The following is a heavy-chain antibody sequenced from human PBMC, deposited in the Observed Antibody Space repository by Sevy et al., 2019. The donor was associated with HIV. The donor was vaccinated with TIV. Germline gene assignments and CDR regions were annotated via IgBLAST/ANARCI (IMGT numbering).Heavy chain of an antibody. Sequence: ASVKVSCKASGDTFTNNYIHWVRQAPGQGLEWMGMVDPSAGNTTYAQHFQGTVTMTRDTSTSILYVDLSSLRSEDTAVYYCVRADPDQHFDSWGQGTLVTVSS. V-gene: IGHV1-46*01. J-gene: IGHJ4*02. CDR1: GDTFTNNY. CDR2: VDPSAGNT. CDR3: VRADPDQHFDS.